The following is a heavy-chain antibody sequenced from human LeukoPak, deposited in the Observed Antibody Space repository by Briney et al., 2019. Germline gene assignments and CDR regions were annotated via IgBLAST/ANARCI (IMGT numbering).Heavy chain of an antibody. Sequence: KTSETLSLTCTVSGYSISSGYYWGWIRQPPGKGLEWIGSIYHSGSTYYNPSLKSRVTISVDTSKNQFSLKLSSVTAADTAVYYCARLSGLFTYYGMDVWGQGTTVTVSS. J-gene: IGHJ6*02. CDR1: GYSISSGYY. V-gene: IGHV4-38-2*02. D-gene: IGHD3-10*01. CDR2: IYHSGST. CDR3: ARLSGLFTYYGMDV.